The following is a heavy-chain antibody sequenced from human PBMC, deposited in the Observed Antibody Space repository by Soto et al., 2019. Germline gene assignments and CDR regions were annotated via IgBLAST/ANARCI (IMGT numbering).Heavy chain of an antibody. CDR2: IYWDDDK. CDR1: GFSLTTYDMG. CDR3: AHAGDYDLLTFDH. Sequence: ESGPTGEPAQTLTLTCAFSGFSLTTYDMGVAWIRQPPGKALEWLALIYWDDDKRYSPSLKDRLAISKDTSRNQVVLTITNMDPGDTATYFCAHAGDYDLLTFDHWGPGTLVTVSS. J-gene: IGHJ4*02. D-gene: IGHD4-17*01. V-gene: IGHV2-5*02.